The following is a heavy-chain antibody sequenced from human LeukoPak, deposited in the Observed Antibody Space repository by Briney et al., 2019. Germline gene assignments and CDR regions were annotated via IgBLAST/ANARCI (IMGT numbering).Heavy chain of an antibody. V-gene: IGHV4-39*01. J-gene: IGHJ6*03. CDR2: IYYSGST. CDR3: AAGDDYYYYYMDV. D-gene: IGHD7-27*01. CDR1: GGSISSSSYY. Sequence: PSETLSLTCTVSGGSISSSSYYLGWIRQPPGKGLEWIGSIYYSGSTYYNPSLKSRVTISVDTSKNQFSLKLSSVTAADTAVYYCAAGDDYYYYYMDVWGKGTTVTVSS.